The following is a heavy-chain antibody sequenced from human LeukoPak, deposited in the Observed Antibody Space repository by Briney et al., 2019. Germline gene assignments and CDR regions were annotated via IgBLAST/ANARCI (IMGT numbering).Heavy chain of an antibody. CDR3: GRGSDGGNWLDY. CDR2: ISPNNGVT. V-gene: IGHV1-2*02. Sequence: ATVTLSSTASGYTFTGTYIHWVPEAPGPGLEWMGWISPNNGVTNYGQKFQGRVTMTWDTSISTAYMELSRLTSDDAALYYCGRGSDGGNWLDYWGQGALVTVSS. CDR1: GYTFTGTY. D-gene: IGHD4-23*01. J-gene: IGHJ4*02.